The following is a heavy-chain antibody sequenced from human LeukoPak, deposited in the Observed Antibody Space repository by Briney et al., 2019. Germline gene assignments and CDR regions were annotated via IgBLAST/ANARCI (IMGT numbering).Heavy chain of an antibody. D-gene: IGHD3-9*01. CDR1: GGSISSGSYY. Sequence: PSQTLSLTCTVSGGSISSGSYYWSWIRQPAGKGLEWIGRIYTSGSTNYNPSLKSRVTMSVDTSKNQFSLKLSSVTAADTAVYYCARDAYVLRYFDWLGGVYNWFDPWGQGTLVTVSS. V-gene: IGHV4-61*02. J-gene: IGHJ5*02. CDR2: IYTSGST. CDR3: ARDAYVLRYFDWLGGVYNWFDP.